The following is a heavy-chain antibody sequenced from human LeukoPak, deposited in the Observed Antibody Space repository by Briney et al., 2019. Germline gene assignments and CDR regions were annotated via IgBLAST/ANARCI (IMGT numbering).Heavy chain of an antibody. Sequence: GESLKISCKTTGYIFTDYWIGWVRQMPGKGLEWMGTIYPDDSDTRYGPSFQGQVTISADTSINTAYLQWNSLKASDTAMYYCARLECGSSWFCPFDFWGQGTMVTVSS. CDR2: IYPDDSDT. CDR3: ARLECGSSWFCPFDF. D-gene: IGHD6-13*01. J-gene: IGHJ3*01. CDR1: GYIFTDYW. V-gene: IGHV5-51*01.